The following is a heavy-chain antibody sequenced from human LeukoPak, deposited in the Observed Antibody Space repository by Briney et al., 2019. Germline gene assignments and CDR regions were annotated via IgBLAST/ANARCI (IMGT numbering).Heavy chain of an antibody. J-gene: IGHJ4*02. Sequence: SETLSLTCAVSGGSISSGGYSWSWIRQPPGKGLEWIGYIYHSGSTYYNPSPKSRVTISVDRSKNQFSLKLSSVTAADTAVYYCARVLCSSTSCYPYFDYWGQGTLVTVSS. D-gene: IGHD2-2*01. CDR1: GGSISSGGYS. V-gene: IGHV4-30-2*01. CDR3: ARVLCSSTSCYPYFDY. CDR2: IYHSGST.